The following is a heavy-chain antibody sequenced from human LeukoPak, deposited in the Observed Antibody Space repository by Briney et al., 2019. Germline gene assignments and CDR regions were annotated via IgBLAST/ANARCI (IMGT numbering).Heavy chain of an antibody. CDR2: ISAGGGGT. J-gene: IGHJ4*02. CDR1: GFTFSTYP. CDR3: AKESGYSYGPYHFDF. D-gene: IGHD5-18*01. Sequence: PGGSLRLSCAASGFTFSTYPMSWVRQAPGKGLEWVSLISAGGGGTYYAHSVKGRFTISRDNSKNALFLQMNILRAEDTAPYYCAKESGYSYGPYHFDFWGQGSLVTVSS. V-gene: IGHV3-23*01.